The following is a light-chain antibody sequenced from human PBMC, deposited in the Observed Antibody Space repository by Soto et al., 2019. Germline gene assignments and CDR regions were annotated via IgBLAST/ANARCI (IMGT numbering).Light chain of an antibody. CDR2: EVT. J-gene: IGLJ2*01. CDR3: SSYAGNNDLL. Sequence: QSALTQPPSASGSRGQSVTISCTGTSSDVGSYDYVSWYQQHPGKAPKLIIYEVTKRPSGVPDRFSGSKSGNTASLTVSGLQAEDEADYYCSSYAGNNDLLFGGGTKLTGL. V-gene: IGLV2-8*01. CDR1: SSDVGSYDY.